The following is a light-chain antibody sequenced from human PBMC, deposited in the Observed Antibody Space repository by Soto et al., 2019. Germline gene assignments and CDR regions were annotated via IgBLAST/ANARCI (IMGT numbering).Light chain of an antibody. J-gene: IGLJ1*01. CDR2: DVS. CDR1: SGDVGGSNG. Sequence: QSALTQPPSVSGSPGQSVAISCTETSGDVGGSNGVSWYQQPPGTAPKLMIYDVSNRPSGVPDRFSGSKSGNTASLTISGLQAEDEGDYYCSSYTSSSTYVFGTGTKLTVL. V-gene: IGLV2-18*02. CDR3: SSYTSSSTYV.